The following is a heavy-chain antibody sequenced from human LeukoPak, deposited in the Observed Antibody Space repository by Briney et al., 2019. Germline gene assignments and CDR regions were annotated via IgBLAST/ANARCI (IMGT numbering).Heavy chain of an antibody. J-gene: IGHJ4*02. CDR2: IGTDGSRT. V-gene: IGHV3-74*01. D-gene: IGHD4-23*01. Sequence: GGSLRLSCGASGFTFSSYRMDWVRQVPGQGLVWVSYIGTDGSRTTYADSVKGRFTISRDNAKNTVYLEMDSLRAEDTAVYYCVRGRVGGVDYWGQGTLVTVSS. CDR3: VRGRVGGVDY. CDR1: GFTFSSYR.